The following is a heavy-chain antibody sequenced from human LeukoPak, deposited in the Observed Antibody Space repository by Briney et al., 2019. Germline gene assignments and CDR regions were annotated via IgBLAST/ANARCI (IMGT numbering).Heavy chain of an antibody. CDR3: AKDRGNNILTGYRKGHCFDY. V-gene: IGHV3-30*02. Sequence: GGSLRLSCAASGFTFSSYGMHWVRQAPGKGLEWVSFIRYDGSNKYYADSVKGRFTISRDSSKNTLYLQMNGLRAEDTAVYYCAKDRGNNILTGYRKGHCFDYWGQGTLVTVSS. CDR2: IRYDGSNK. CDR1: GFTFSSYG. J-gene: IGHJ4*02. D-gene: IGHD3-9*01.